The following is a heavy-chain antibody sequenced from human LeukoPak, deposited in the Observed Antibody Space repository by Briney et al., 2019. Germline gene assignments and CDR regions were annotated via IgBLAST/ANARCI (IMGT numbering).Heavy chain of an antibody. CDR2: INAGNGNT. Sequence: ASVKVSCKASGYTFTGYYIHWVRQAPGQRLEWMGWINAGNGNTKYSQKFQGRVTITRDTSASTAYMELSSLRSEDTAVYYCARFMVRGVSDYWGQGTLVTVSS. D-gene: IGHD3-10*01. CDR3: ARFMVRGVSDY. J-gene: IGHJ4*02. CDR1: GYTFTGYY. V-gene: IGHV1-3*01.